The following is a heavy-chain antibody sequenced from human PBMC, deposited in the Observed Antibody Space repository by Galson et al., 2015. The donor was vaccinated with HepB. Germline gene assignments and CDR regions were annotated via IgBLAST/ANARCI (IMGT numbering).Heavy chain of an antibody. CDR3: ARRLIIMVRGVDITPYYAMDV. Sequence: SLRLSCAGSGFDFSSYDIHWVRQAPGKGLGWVAVISSDGSNKYYADSVKGRFTISRDNSKNTLYLQMNSLRADDTAVYYCARRLIIMVRGVDITPYYAMDVWGQGTTVTVSS. J-gene: IGHJ6*02. V-gene: IGHV3-33*08. CDR1: GFDFSSYD. D-gene: IGHD3-10*01. CDR2: ISSDGSNK.